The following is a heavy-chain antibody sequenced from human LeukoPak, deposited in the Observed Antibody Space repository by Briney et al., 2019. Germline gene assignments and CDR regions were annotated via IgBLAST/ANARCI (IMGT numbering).Heavy chain of an antibody. V-gene: IGHV3-7*01. J-gene: IGHJ4*02. Sequence: GGSLRLSCEASGFTFSSPWMRWARQAPGKGLEWVADIKKDGSEKNYVDSVKGRFSISRDNAKNSLYLQMNSLRADDTAVYYCVRDANWSSDYWGKGTLVTVSS. CDR1: GFTFSSPW. D-gene: IGHD1-20*01. CDR2: IKKDGSEK. CDR3: VRDANWSSDY.